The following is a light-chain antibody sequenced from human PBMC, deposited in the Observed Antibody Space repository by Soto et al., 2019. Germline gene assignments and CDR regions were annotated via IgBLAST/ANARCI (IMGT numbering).Light chain of an antibody. Sequence: QSALTQPASVSGSPGQSITISCTGTSSDVGGYNYVSWYQQHPGKAPKLMVYEVSTRPSGVSNRFSGSKSGNTASLTISGLQAEDEADYYCSSYTSSIPRVFGTGIKVTVL. V-gene: IGLV2-14*01. CDR1: SSDVGGYNY. CDR3: SSYTSSIPRV. CDR2: EVS. J-gene: IGLJ1*01.